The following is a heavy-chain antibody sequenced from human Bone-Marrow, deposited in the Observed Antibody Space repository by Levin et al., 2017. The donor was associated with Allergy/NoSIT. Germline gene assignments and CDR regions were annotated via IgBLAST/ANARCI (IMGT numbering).Heavy chain of an antibody. V-gene: IGHV3-66*02. CDR1: GLIVSDNY. J-gene: IGHJ5*02. CDR3: VREDRGYSYGYGYDL. D-gene: IGHD5-18*01. CDR2: IYAGGGT. Sequence: GGSLRLSCAVSGLIVSDNYMNWVRQAPGKALEWVSGIYAGGGTFYADSVKGRFTIFRDESENSLYLEMHSLRPDDTAVYYCVREDRGYSYGYGYDLWGQGTLVTVSP.